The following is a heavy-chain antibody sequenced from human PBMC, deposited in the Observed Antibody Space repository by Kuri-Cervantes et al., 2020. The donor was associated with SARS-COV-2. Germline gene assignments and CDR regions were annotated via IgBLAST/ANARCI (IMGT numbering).Heavy chain of an antibody. CDR2: VRGKANNYAT. CDR1: GFLFSASA. CDR3: ARLMLHTYYDYVWGSYRLDSYYYMDV. V-gene: IGHV3-73*01. J-gene: IGHJ6*03. D-gene: IGHD3-16*02. Sequence: GGSLRLSCEVSGFLFSASAIHWVRQGSGKGLAWVGRVRGKANNYATAYAASVKGRFTISRDDSKDTLYLQMSSLKTEDTAVYYCARLMLHTYYDYVWGSYRLDSYYYMDVWGKGTAVTVSS.